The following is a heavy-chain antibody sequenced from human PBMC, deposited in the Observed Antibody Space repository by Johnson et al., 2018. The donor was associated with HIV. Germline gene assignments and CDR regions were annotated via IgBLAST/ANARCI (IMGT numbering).Heavy chain of an antibody. CDR2: ISWNSGSI. D-gene: IGHD6-13*01. CDR3: ARELVLGAFDI. V-gene: IGHV3-9*01. J-gene: IGHJ3*02. Sequence: VQLVESGGGVAQPGRSLRLSCAASGFTFDDYAMHWVRQAPGKGLEWVSGISWNSGSIGYADSVKGRFTISRDNAKNSLYLQMNSLRAEDTAVYYCARELVLGAFDIWGQGTMVTVSS. CDR1: GFTFDDYA.